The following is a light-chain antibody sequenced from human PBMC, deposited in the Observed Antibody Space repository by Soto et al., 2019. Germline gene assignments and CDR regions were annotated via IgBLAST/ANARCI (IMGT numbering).Light chain of an antibody. V-gene: IGLV2-14*01. J-gene: IGLJ1*01. CDR1: SSDGGGYNY. Sequence: QSVLTQPASVSGSPGQSITISCTGTSSDGGGYNYVSWYQQHPGKATKLMIYDVSNRPSEVSNRFSGSKSGNTASLTISGLQAEDEADYYCSSYTSSSTLEVFGTGTKLTVL. CDR2: DVS. CDR3: SSYTSSSTLEV.